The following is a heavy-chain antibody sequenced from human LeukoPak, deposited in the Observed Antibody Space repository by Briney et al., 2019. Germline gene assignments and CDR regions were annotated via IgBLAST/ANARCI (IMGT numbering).Heavy chain of an antibody. CDR2: IYPDDSDI. CDR1: GYSFNNYR. J-gene: IGHJ6*02. D-gene: IGHD4-11*01. V-gene: IGHV5-51*01. Sequence: GDSLKISCKGSGYSFNNYRIAWVRQMPDKGLEWMGIIYPDDSDIRYSPTFQGQVTISADKSTSTAYLQWSSLKASDTAMYYCARPGHSNRYYGMDVWGQGTTVTVSS. CDR3: ARPGHSNRYYGMDV.